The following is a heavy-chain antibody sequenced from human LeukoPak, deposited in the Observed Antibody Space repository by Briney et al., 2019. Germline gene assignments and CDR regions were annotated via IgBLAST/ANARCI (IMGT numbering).Heavy chain of an antibody. D-gene: IGHD6-13*01. J-gene: IGHJ6*02. CDR2: IYYSGST. Sequence: SETLSLTCTVSGGSISSYYWSWIRQPPGKGLEWIGYIYYSGSTNYNPSLKSRVTISVDTSKNQFSLKLSSVTAADTAVYYCSRGSSSIMVYYYGMDVWGRGTTVTVSS. V-gene: IGHV4-59*01. CDR3: SRGSSSIMVYYYGMDV. CDR1: GGSISSYY.